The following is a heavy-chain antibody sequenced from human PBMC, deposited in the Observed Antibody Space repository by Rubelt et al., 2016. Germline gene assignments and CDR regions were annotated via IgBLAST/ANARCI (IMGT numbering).Heavy chain of an antibody. V-gene: IGHV3-23*01. CDR1: GFTFSSYA. Sequence: EVQLLESGGGLVQPGGSLRLSCAASGFTFSSYAMSWVRQAPGKGLEWVSAISGSGGSTYYADSVKGRFTISRDNAKNTLYLQMNSLSAEDTAVYYCAKDRFSPIAARPFWFDPWGQGTLVTVSS. CDR3: AKDRFSPIAARPFWFDP. CDR2: ISGSGGST. J-gene: IGHJ5*02. D-gene: IGHD6-6*01.